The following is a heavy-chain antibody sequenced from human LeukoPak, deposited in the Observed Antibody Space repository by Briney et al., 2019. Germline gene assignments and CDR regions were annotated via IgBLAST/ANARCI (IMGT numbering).Heavy chain of an antibody. CDR3: ARGSYYYGADAYDI. V-gene: IGHV4-59*01. D-gene: IGHD3-10*01. J-gene: IGHJ3*02. CDR1: GDSISSYY. CDR2: IYYSGST. Sequence: PSETLSLTCTVSGDSISSYYWSWIRQPPGKGLEWIGYIYYSGSTNYNPSLKSRATISLDTSKNQFSLKPSSVTAADTAVYYCARGSYYYGADAYDIWGQGTMVTVSS.